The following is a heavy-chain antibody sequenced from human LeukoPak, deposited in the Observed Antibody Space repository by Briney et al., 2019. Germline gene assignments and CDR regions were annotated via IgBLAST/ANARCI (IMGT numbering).Heavy chain of an antibody. V-gene: IGHV4-39*07. CDR2: IYYSGST. Sequence: SETLSLTCTVSGGSISSSSYYWGWIRQPPGKGLEWIGSIYYSGSTYYNPSLKSRVTISVDTSKNQFSLRLTSVTAADTAVYYCARSGTGLLRYYFDYWGQGTLITVSS. J-gene: IGHJ4*02. CDR1: GGSISSSSYY. CDR3: ARSGTGLLRYYFDY. D-gene: IGHD3-22*01.